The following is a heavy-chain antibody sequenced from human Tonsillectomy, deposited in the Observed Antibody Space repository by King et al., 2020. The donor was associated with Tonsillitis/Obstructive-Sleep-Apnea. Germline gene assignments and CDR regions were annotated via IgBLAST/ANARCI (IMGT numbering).Heavy chain of an antibody. J-gene: IGHJ4*02. CDR1: GFTFSSYW. D-gene: IGHD3-3*01. V-gene: IGHV3-7*04. CDR2: IKQDGSEK. Sequence: VQLVESGGGLVQPGGSLRLSCAASGFTFSSYWMSWVRQAPGKGLEWVANIKQDGSEKYYGDSVKGRFTISRDNAKNSLYLQMNSLRAEDTAVYYCARDRGDSYYDFWSGYYSLDYWGQGTLVTVSS. CDR3: ARDRGDSYYDFWSGYYSLDY.